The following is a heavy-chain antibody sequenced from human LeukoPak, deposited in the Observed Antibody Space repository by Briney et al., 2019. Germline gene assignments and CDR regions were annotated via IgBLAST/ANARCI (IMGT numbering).Heavy chain of an antibody. CDR2: IYYSGST. CDR3: AREAWSGDFWSGYKNKYYYYYYMDV. Sequence: SETLSLTCTVSGGSISSYYWSWIRQPPGKGLEWIGYIYYSGSTNYNPSLKSRVTISVDTSKNQFSLKLSSVTAADTAVYYCAREAWSGDFWSGYKNKYYYYYYMDVRGKGTTVTVSS. D-gene: IGHD3-3*01. CDR1: GGSISSYY. J-gene: IGHJ6*03. V-gene: IGHV4-59*01.